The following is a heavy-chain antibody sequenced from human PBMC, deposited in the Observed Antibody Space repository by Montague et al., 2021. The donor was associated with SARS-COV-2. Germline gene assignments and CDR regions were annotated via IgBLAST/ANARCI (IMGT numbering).Heavy chain of an antibody. D-gene: IGHD2-15*01. V-gene: IGHV4-39*07. CDR1: GGSISSSSYY. J-gene: IGHJ4*02. Sequence: SETLSLTCTVSGGSISSSSYYWGWIRQPPAKGLEWIGSIYYSGSTYYNPSLKSRVTISIDTSKNQFSLKLSSVTAADTAVYYCARVISRQNNIVVVGLYYFDYWGQGTLVTVSS. CDR2: IYYSGST. CDR3: ARVISRQNNIVVVGLYYFDY.